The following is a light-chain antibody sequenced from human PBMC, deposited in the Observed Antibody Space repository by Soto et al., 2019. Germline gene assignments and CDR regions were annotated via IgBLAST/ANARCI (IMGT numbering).Light chain of an antibody. CDR2: DAA. CDR1: QSISSW. V-gene: IGKV1-5*01. CDR3: QQYKSYPGT. Sequence: IQMTQSPSTLSASVGDRVTITCRASQSISSWLAWYQQKPGKAPKLLIYDAASLQSGVPSRFSGSGSGTEFTLTISSLQPDDFTIYYCQQYKSYPGTFGQGTKVEIK. J-gene: IGKJ1*01.